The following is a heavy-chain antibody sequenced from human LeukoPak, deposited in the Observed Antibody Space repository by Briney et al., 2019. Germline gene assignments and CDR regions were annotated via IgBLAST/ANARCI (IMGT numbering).Heavy chain of an antibody. J-gene: IGHJ5*02. V-gene: IGHV4-34*01. CDR3: ARDSSDYYDSSGYLGSSGFDP. Sequence: SETLSLTCAVYGGSFSGYYWSWIRQPPGKGLEWIGEINHSGSTNYNPSLKSRVTISVDTSKNQFSLKLSSVTAADTAVYYCARDSSDYYDSSGYLGSSGFDPWGQGTLVTVSS. D-gene: IGHD3-22*01. CDR2: INHSGST. CDR1: GGSFSGYY.